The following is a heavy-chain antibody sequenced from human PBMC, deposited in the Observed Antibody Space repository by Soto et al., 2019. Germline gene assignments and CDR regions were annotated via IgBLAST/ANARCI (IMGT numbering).Heavy chain of an antibody. CDR2: INAGNGNT. J-gene: IGHJ4*02. D-gene: IGHD2-15*01. V-gene: IGHV1-3*01. Sequence: ASVKVSCKASGYTFTSYAMHWVRQAPGQRLEWMGWINAGNGNTKYSQKFQGRVTITRDTSASTAYMELSSLRSEDTAVYYCARTYCSGGSCYGPFDYWGQGTLVTVSS. CDR1: GYTFTSYA. CDR3: ARTYCSGGSCYGPFDY.